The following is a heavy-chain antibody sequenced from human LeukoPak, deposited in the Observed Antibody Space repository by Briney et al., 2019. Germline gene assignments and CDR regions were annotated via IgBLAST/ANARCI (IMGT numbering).Heavy chain of an antibody. Sequence: PGGSLRLSCAASGFTFSSYSMNWVRQAPGKGLEWVSSISSSSSYIYYADSVKGRFTISRDNSKNTLYLQMNSLRAEDTAVYYCAKPLLGRGPDYYYYMDVWGKGTTVTVSS. V-gene: IGHV3-21*04. CDR2: ISSSSSYI. CDR1: GFTFSSYS. CDR3: AKPLLGRGPDYYYYMDV. J-gene: IGHJ6*03. D-gene: IGHD7-27*01.